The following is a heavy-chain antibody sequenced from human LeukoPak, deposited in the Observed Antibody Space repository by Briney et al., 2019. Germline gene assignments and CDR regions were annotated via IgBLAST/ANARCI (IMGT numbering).Heavy chain of an antibody. D-gene: IGHD3-10*01. J-gene: IGHJ6*03. CDR2: ISSSSSTI. V-gene: IGHV3-48*02. Sequence: GGSLRLSCAASGFTFSRYSMNWVRQAPGKGLEWISYISSSSSTIYYADSVKGRFTISRDDAKNSVYLQMHSLRDEETAVYHCAKDFSAGDSFYYYYMDVWGKGTTVTVSS. CDR3: AKDFSAGDSFYYYYMDV. CDR1: GFTFSRYS.